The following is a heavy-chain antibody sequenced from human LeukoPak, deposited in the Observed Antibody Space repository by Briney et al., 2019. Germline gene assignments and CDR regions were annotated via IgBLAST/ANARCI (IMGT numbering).Heavy chain of an antibody. CDR3: TRGQMPEGLFY. CDR1: GFSFSSSW. Sequence: GGSLRLSCAASGFSFSSSWMHWVRQAPGKGLVWVSRMNSDGSITTYADSVNGRFTISRDNAKNTLYLQMNSLRAEDTAVYYCTRGQMPEGLFYWGQGSLVTVSS. J-gene: IGHJ4*02. V-gene: IGHV3-74*01. D-gene: IGHD2-2*01. CDR2: MNSDGSIT.